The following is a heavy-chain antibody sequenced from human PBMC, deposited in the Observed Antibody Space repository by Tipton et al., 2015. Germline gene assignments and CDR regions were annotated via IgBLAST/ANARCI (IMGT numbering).Heavy chain of an antibody. CDR2: IFHRGDT. J-gene: IGHJ4*02. CDR1: GYSISSGYY. V-gene: IGHV4-38-2*01. CDR3: ARGLLLWFGMSDY. Sequence: TLSLTCDVSGYSISSGYYWGWIRQPPGKGLEWIGSIFHRGDTNYNPSLKSRVTISLDTSKNQFSPKLNSVTAADTAVYYCARGLLLWFGMSDYWGRGTLVTVSS. D-gene: IGHD3-10*01.